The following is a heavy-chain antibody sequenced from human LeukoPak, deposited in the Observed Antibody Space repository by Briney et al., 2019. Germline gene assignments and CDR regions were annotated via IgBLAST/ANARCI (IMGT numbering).Heavy chain of an antibody. CDR1: GGSFSGYY. CDR2: IYHSGST. J-gene: IGHJ4*02. Sequence: PSETLSLTCAVYGGSFSGYYWSWIRQPPGKGLEWIGYIYHSGSTYYNPSLKSRVTISVDRSKNQFSLKLSSVTAADTAVYYCARANYGGNFSWLFDYWGQGTLVTVSS. V-gene: IGHV4-34*01. D-gene: IGHD4-23*01. CDR3: ARANYGGNFSWLFDY.